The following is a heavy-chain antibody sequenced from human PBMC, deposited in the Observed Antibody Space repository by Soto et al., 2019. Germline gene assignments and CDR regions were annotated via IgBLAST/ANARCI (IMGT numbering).Heavy chain of an antibody. J-gene: IGHJ3*01. V-gene: IGHV3-23*01. D-gene: IGHD4-17*01. Sequence: PGGSLRLSCAASGFTFNNYAMSWVRQAPGKRLAWVSGISASGSRTFYADSVKGRFTVSRDFSKSTLSLQMDSLTAEDTAVYFCGKDPNGDYVGGFQFWGPGTMVTVSS. CDR2: ISASGSRT. CDR1: GFTFNNYA. CDR3: GKDPNGDYVGGFQF.